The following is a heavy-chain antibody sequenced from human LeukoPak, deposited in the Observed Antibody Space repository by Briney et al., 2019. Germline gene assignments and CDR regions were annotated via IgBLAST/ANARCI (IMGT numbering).Heavy chain of an antibody. CDR3: AREYYYDSSGLHDAFDI. J-gene: IGHJ3*02. V-gene: IGHV3-53*01. CDR1: GFTVSSNY. Sequence: GGSLRLSCAASGFTVSSNYMSWVRQAPGKGLEWVSVIYSGGSTYYADSVKGRFTISRDNSKNTLYLQMNSLRAEDTAVYYCAREYYYDSSGLHDAFDIWGQGTMVAVSS. D-gene: IGHD3-22*01. CDR2: IYSGGST.